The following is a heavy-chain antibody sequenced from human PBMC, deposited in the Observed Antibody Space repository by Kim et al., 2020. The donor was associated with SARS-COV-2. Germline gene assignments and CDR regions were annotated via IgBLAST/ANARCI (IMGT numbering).Heavy chain of an antibody. CDR1: GYTFTSYG. D-gene: IGHD1-26*01. J-gene: IGHJ6*02. V-gene: IGHV1-18*01. Sequence: ASVKVSCKASGYTFTSYGISWVRQAPGQGLEWMGWISAYNGNTNYAQKLQGRVTMTTDTSTSTAYMELRSLRSDDTAVYYCARDPRRATWYYYGMDVWGQGTTVTVSS. CDR3: ARDPRRATWYYYGMDV. CDR2: ISAYNGNT.